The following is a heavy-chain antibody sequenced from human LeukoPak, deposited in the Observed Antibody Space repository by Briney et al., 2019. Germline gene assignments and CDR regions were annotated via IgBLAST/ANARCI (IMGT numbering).Heavy chain of an antibody. V-gene: IGHV7-4-1*02. D-gene: IGHD6-13*01. J-gene: IGHJ6*02. CDR2: INTNTGNP. CDR1: GYTFTDYA. CDR3: ARVFAADYYFYGMDV. Sequence: ASVKVSCKASGYTFTDYAMNWVRQAPGQGLEWMGRINTNTGNPTYAQDFTGRFVFSLDTSARTAYLQISSLKAEDTAVYYCARVFAADYYFYGMDVWGRGTTVTVSS.